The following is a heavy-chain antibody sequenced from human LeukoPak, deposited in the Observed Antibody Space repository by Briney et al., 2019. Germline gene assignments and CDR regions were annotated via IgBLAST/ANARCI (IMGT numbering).Heavy chain of an antibody. CDR2: ISGSGGST. D-gene: IGHD3-3*01. CDR1: GFTFSSYA. CDR3: AKDDETSRFLELLFFYMDV. V-gene: IGHV3-23*01. Sequence: PGGSLRLSCAASGFTFSSYAMSWVRQAPGKGLEWGSAISGSGGSTYYADSVKGRFTISRDNSKNTLYLQMNSLRAEDTAVYYCAKDDETSRFLELLFFYMDVWGKGTTVTVSS. J-gene: IGHJ6*03.